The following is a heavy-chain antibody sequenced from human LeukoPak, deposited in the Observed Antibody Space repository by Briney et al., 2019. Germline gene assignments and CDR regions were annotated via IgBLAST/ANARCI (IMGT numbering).Heavy chain of an antibody. CDR3: AGGGGANISPSNWFDP. Sequence: KPGGSLRLSCAASGFTSSSHSMNWVRQAPGKGLEWVSSISTTGSYVYYADSVKGRFTISRDNAKNALYLQMNSLRAEDTAVYYCAGGGGANISPSNWFDPWGQGTLVTVSS. CDR2: ISTTGSYV. CDR1: GFTSSSHS. V-gene: IGHV3-21*01. D-gene: IGHD3-16*01. J-gene: IGHJ5*02.